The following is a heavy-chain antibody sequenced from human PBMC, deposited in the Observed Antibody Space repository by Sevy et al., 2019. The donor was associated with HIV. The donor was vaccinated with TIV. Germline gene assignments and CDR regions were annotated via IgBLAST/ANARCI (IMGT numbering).Heavy chain of an antibody. CDR2: ISSNGGST. D-gene: IGHD4-17*01. CDR1: GFTFSSSA. Sequence: GGSLRLSCAASGFTFSSSAMTWVRQAPGKGLEWVSAISSNGGSTFYADSVKGRFTISRDISQNTLFLQMNSLRADDTAVYYCAKCLTPVTNQLSFDPWGQGTLVTVSS. V-gene: IGHV3-23*01. J-gene: IGHJ5*02. CDR3: AKCLTPVTNQLSFDP.